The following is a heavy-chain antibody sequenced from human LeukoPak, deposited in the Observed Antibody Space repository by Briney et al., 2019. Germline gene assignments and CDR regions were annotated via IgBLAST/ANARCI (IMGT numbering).Heavy chain of an antibody. D-gene: IGHD2-2*01. CDR2: INHSGST. J-gene: IGHJ5*02. CDR3: ARRKRSGCSSTSCLLNWFDP. V-gene: IGHV4-34*01. CDR1: GGSFSGYN. Sequence: SETLSLTCAVYGGSFSGYNWSWIRQPPGKGLEWIGEINHSGSTNYNPSLKSRVTISVDTSKNQFSLKLSSVTAADTAVYYSARRKRSGCSSTSCLLNWFDPWGQGTLVTVSS.